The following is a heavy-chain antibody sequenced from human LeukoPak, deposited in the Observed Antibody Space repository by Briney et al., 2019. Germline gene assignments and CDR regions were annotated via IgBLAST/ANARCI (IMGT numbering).Heavy chain of an antibody. J-gene: IGHJ6*02. V-gene: IGHV1-69*04. CDR3: AKHIVGATGANYYYYGMDV. CDR2: IIPILGIA. CDR1: GGTFSSYA. D-gene: IGHD1-26*01. Sequence: SVKVSCKASGGTFSSYAISWVRQAPGQGLEWMGRIIPILGIANYAQKFQGRVTITADKSTSTAYMELSSLRSEDTAVYYCAKHIVGATGANYYYYGMDVWGQGTTVTVSS.